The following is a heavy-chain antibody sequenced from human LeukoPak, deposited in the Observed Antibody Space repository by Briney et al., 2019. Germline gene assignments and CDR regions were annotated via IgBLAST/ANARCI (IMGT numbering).Heavy chain of an antibody. J-gene: IGHJ4*02. CDR3: ARDNDSEGDGYDY. CDR2: INPNSAGT. D-gene: IGHD3-22*01. V-gene: IGHV1-2*02. CDR1: GYTFTGYY. Sequence: ASVKVSCKASGYTFTGYYVHWVRQAPGQGLEWMGWINPNSAGTSYAQKFQGRVTMTRDTSISTAYMELSRLRSDDTAVYYCARDNDSEGDGYDYWGQGTLVTLSS.